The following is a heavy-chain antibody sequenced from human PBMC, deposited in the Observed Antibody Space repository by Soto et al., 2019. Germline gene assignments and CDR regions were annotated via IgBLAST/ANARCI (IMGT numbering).Heavy chain of an antibody. CDR3: ASGIQLWLRRINNGYSG. CDR1: GGTFSTYA. V-gene: IGHV1-69*12. J-gene: IGHJ4*02. Sequence: QVQLVQSGAEVKKPESSVKVSCKAPGGTFSTYAISWVRQAPGQGLEWMGGIIPMFGTANYAQRFQDRVTIPADESMNTVYMELSSLRSEDTAVYFCASGIQLWLRRINNGYSGWGQGTLVTVSS. D-gene: IGHD5-18*01. CDR2: IIPMFGTA.